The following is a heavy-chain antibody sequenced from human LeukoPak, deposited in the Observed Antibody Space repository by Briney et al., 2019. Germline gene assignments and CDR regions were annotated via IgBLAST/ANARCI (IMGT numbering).Heavy chain of an antibody. Sequence: SDTLSLTCAVYGGSYSEYYWNWIRQPPGKGLESIGEIHHSGSTNYNPSLKSRVTISVDTSKNQFSLKLTSVTAADTAFYYCARGLKDAYNSPPLDSWGQGTLVTVSS. J-gene: IGHJ4*02. V-gene: IGHV4-34*01. CDR1: GGSYSEYY. CDR3: ARGLKDAYNSPPLDS. D-gene: IGHD5-24*01. CDR2: IHHSGST.